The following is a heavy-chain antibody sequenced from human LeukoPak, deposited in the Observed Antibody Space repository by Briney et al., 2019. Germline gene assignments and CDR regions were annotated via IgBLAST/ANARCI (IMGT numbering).Heavy chain of an antibody. D-gene: IGHD3-3*01. V-gene: IGHV4-34*01. Sequence: SETLSLTCAVYGGSFSGYYWSWIRQPPGKGLEWIGEINHSGSTNYNPSLKSRVTISVDTSKNQFSLKLSSVTAADTAVYYCASLLRFLEWFSYGMDVWGQGTTVTVSS. CDR1: GGSFSGYY. CDR2: INHSGST. J-gene: IGHJ6*02. CDR3: ASLLRFLEWFSYGMDV.